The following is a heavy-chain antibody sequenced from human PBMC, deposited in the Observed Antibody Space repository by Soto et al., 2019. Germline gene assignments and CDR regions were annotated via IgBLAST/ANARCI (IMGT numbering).Heavy chain of an antibody. CDR3: AKDSALPYSGSYFDY. V-gene: IGHV3-30-3*02. CDR2: VSYDGNNQ. CDR1: GFTFSGFA. J-gene: IGHJ4*02. Sequence: GGSLRLSCVASGFTFSGFAMHWVHQAPGKGLEWVAIVSYDGNNQSYRDSVKGRFTISRDNSKNTLYLQMSSLRADDTALYYCAKDSALPYSGSYFDYWGQGALVTVSS. D-gene: IGHD1-26*01.